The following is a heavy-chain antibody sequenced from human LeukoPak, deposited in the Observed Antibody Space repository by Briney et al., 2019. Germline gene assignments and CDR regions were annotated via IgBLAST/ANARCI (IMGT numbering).Heavy chain of an antibody. CDR1: GFTFSSYG. CDR3: ARGFRAFDF. J-gene: IGHJ3*01. Sequence: GGSLRLSCAASGFTFSSYGMHWVRQAPGKGLEWVSSISSTSTSIYHADSVKGRFTISRDNTKNSLYLQMDSLRAEDTAVYYCARGFRAFDFWAQGTMVTVSS. V-gene: IGHV3-21*01. CDR2: ISSTSTSI.